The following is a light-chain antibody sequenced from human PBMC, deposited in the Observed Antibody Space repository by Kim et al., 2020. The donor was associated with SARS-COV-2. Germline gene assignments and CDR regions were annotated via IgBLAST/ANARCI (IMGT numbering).Light chain of an antibody. CDR1: NIGSKS. CDR2: YDS. CDR3: QVWDSSNDHLV. Sequence: SYVLTQPPSVSVAPGKTARITCGGNNIGSKSVHWYQQKPGQAPVLVIYYDSDRPSGIPERFSGSNSGHTATLTISRVEAGDEADYYCQVWDSSNDHLVFGGGTKLTVL. V-gene: IGLV3-21*04. J-gene: IGLJ2*01.